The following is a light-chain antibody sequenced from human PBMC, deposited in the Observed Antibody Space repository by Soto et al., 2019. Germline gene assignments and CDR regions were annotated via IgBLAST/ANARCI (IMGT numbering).Light chain of an antibody. Sequence: IQLTQSPSSLSASVGDRVTITCRANQGISSYLAWYQQKPGEAPKLLIYAASTLQSGVPSRFSGSGSGTDFTLTISSLQPEDFATYYCHQLNSYPLTFGGGTKVEIK. CDR1: QGISSY. J-gene: IGKJ4*01. CDR2: AAS. V-gene: IGKV1-9*01. CDR3: HQLNSYPLT.